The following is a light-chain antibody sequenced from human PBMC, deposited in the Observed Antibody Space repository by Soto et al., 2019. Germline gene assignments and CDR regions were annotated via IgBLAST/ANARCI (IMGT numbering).Light chain of an antibody. V-gene: IGKV3-20*01. CDR3: QQYGSSPWT. Sequence: EIVLTQSPGTLSLSPGERATLSCRASQSVSSSYLAWYQQKPGQAPRLLIHGASSRATGIPDRFSGSGSGTDFTLTISRLEPEDFAVYYCQQYGSSPWTFGQGTTVEIK. CDR1: QSVSSSY. J-gene: IGKJ1*01. CDR2: GAS.